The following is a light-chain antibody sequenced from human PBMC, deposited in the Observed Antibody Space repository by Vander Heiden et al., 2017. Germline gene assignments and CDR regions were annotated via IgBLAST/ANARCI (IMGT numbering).Light chain of an antibody. Sequence: EIVLTQSPATLSLSPGARATLSCRASQSVSGYLAWYQQKPGQSPRLLIHDTFNRAPGIPARFSVSGSGTDFTLTISRLEPEDFAVYYCQQRSNWPPGFGPGTRVEVK. CDR3: QQRSNWPPG. CDR1: QSVSGY. CDR2: DTF. V-gene: IGKV3-11*01. J-gene: IGKJ3*01.